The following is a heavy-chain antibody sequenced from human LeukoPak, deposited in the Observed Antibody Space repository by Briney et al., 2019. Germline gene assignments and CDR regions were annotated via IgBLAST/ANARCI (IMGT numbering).Heavy chain of an antibody. CDR2: IRSRSSYI. V-gene: IGHV3-21*01. J-gene: IGHJ4*02. CDR1: GFTFSSYN. Sequence: GGSLRLSCAASGFTFSSYNMKWVRQAPGKGLEWVSSIRSRSSYIFYADSVKGRFTISRDNAKKSLYLQMNSLRAEDTAVYYCASGVNNFDYWGQGTLVTVSS. CDR3: ASGVNNFDY. D-gene: IGHD3-3*01.